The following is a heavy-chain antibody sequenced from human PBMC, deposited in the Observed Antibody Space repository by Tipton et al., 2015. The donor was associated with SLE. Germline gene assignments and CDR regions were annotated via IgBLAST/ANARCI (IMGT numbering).Heavy chain of an antibody. J-gene: IGHJ2*01. V-gene: IGHV1-46*01. D-gene: IGHD4-17*01. CDR3: ARDYGDSNWYFDL. Sequence: QLVQSGAEVKKPGASVKVSCKASGYTFTGYYMHWVRQAPGQGLEWMGWINPSGGSTSYAQKFQGRVTMTRDTSTSTVYMELSSLRSEDTAVYYCARDYGDSNWYFDLWGRGTLVTVSS. CDR1: GYTFTGYY. CDR2: INPSGGST.